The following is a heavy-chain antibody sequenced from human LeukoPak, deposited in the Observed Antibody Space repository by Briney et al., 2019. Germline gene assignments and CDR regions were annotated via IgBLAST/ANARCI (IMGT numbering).Heavy chain of an antibody. D-gene: IGHD3-10*01. J-gene: IGHJ6*02. CDR2: INYSGST. CDR3: ARDSGYYDSGLFAMDV. CDR1: GGSINSYY. V-gene: IGHV4-59*01. Sequence: SETLSLTCTVSGGSINSYYWSWIRQPPGKGLEWIGYINYSGSTNYNPSLKSRVTISVDTSKNQFSLKLSSVTAADTAVYYCARDSGYYDSGLFAMDVWGQGTTVTVSS.